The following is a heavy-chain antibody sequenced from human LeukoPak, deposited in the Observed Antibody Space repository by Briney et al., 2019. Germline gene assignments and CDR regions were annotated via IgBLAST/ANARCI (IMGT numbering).Heavy chain of an antibody. J-gene: IGHJ4*02. V-gene: IGHV4-34*01. CDR3: ARGGRGWELLRGSQFDY. D-gene: IGHD1-26*01. CDR2: INHSGST. CDR1: GGSFSGYY. Sequence: KSSETLSLTCAVYGGSFSGYYWSWIRQPPGKGLEWIGEINHSGSTNYNPSLKSRVTISVDTSKNQFSLELSSVTAAGTAVYYCARGGRGWELLRGSQFDYWGQGTLVTVSS.